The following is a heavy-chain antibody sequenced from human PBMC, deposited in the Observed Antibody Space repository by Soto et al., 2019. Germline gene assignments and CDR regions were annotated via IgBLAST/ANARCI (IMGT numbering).Heavy chain of an antibody. J-gene: IGHJ6*02. Sequence: GGSLRLSCAASGFTFSSYAMSWVRQAPGKGLEWVSSITGSGGNTHYADSVKGRFTISRDNSKNTLYLQMNSLRAEDTAVYYCAKDQGGYGMDVWGQGTTVTVSS. CDR1: GFTFSSYA. CDR3: AKDQGGYGMDV. V-gene: IGHV3-23*01. D-gene: IGHD1-26*01. CDR2: ITGSGGNT.